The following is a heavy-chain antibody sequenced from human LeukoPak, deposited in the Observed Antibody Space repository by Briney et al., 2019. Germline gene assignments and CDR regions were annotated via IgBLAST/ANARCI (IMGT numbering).Heavy chain of an antibody. CDR3: ARDTYYYDSSGLRFDY. D-gene: IGHD3-22*01. Sequence: SETLSLTCAVYGGSFSGYYWSWIRQPPGKGLEWIGEINHSGSANYNPSLKSRVTISVDTSKTQFSLKLSSVTAADTAVYYCARDTYYYDSSGLRFDYWGQGTLVTVSS. V-gene: IGHV4-34*01. CDR1: GGSFSGYY. CDR2: INHSGSA. J-gene: IGHJ4*02.